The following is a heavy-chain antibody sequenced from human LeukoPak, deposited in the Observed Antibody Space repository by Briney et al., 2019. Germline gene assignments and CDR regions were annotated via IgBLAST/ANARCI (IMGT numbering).Heavy chain of an antibody. CDR3: ATDEAATGRLDY. CDR2: INSEGSST. J-gene: IGHJ4*02. Sequence: GGALRLSXAASGFNFRNYLMHWVRQAPGKGLVWVSRINSEGSSTSYADSVKGRFTISRDNAENTLYMKINSLRAEDTDVYYCATDEAATGRLDYWGQGTLVTDSS. D-gene: IGHD1-1*01. V-gene: IGHV3-74*01. CDR1: GFNFRNYL.